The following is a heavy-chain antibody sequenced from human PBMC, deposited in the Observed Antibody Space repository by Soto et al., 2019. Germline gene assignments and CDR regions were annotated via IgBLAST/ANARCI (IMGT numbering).Heavy chain of an antibody. CDR1: GYTFTTYI. D-gene: IGHD1-1*01. CDR3: ARGGGGTLGFDY. J-gene: IGHJ4*02. Sequence: VHLVQSGGEVRKPGASVKVSCKASGYTFTTYIISWVRQAPGQGLEWMGWISAYNGNTKYAQKFQDRVTMTTDTSTSTAYMDLRSLRSDDTAMYYCARGGGGTLGFDYWGQGALITVSS. V-gene: IGHV1-18*04. CDR2: ISAYNGNT.